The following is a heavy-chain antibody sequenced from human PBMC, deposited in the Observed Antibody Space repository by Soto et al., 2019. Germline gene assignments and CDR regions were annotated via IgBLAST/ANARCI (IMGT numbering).Heavy chain of an antibody. V-gene: IGHV3-48*01. J-gene: IGHJ3*02. CDR1: GFTFSSYS. D-gene: IGHD3-16*02. CDR3: ARGPLGELSSDAFAI. Sequence: EVQLVESGGGLVQPGGSLRLSCAASGFTFSSYSMNWVRQAPGKGLEWVSYISSSSSTIYYADSVKGRFTISRDNAKNSLYLQMNSLRAEDTAVYYCARGPLGELSSDAFAIWGQGTMVTVSS. CDR2: ISSSSSTI.